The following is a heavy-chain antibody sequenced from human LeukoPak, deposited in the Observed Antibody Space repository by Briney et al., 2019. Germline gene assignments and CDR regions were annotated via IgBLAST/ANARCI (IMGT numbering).Heavy chain of an antibody. J-gene: IGHJ4*02. CDR3: ARDARDSGSY. D-gene: IGHD1-26*01. V-gene: IGHV3-11*01. CDR1: GFTFSDSY. CDR2: VSSSGSTI. Sequence: GGSLRLSCAASGFTFSDSYMSWIRQAPGKGLEWASYVSSSGSTIYYADSVKGRFTISRDDAKNSLYLQMNSLRAEDTAVYYCARDARDSGSYWGQGTLVTVSS.